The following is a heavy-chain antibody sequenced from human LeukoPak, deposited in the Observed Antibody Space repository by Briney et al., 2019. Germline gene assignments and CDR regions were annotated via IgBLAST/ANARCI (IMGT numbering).Heavy chain of an antibody. Sequence: SQTLSLTCAVSGGSISSGGYSWSWIRQPPGKGLEWIGYIYHSGSTYYNPSLKSRVTISVDRSKNQFSLKLSSVTAADTAVYYCAREGGYSYGGHYFDYWGQGTLVTVSS. D-gene: IGHD5-18*01. J-gene: IGHJ4*02. V-gene: IGHV4-30-2*01. CDR2: IYHSGST. CDR3: AREGGYSYGGHYFDY. CDR1: GGSISSGGYS.